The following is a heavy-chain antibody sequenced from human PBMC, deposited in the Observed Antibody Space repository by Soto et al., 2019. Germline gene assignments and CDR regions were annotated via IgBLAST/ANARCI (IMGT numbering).Heavy chain of an antibody. Sequence: GGSLRLSCAASGFTFRSYAMSWVRHAPGKGLEWVSAISGSGGSTYYADSAKGRFTISRDNSKNTLYLQMNSLRAEDTAVYYCAKGSQGIAAGTVLDYWGQGTLVTVSS. CDR2: ISGSGGST. V-gene: IGHV3-23*01. CDR1: GFTFRSYA. CDR3: AKGSQGIAAGTVLDY. D-gene: IGHD6-25*01. J-gene: IGHJ4*02.